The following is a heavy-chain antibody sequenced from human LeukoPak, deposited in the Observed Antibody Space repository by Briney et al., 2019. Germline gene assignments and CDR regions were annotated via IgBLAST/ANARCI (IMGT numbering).Heavy chain of an antibody. J-gene: IGHJ1*01. CDR1: GFTFSSYW. CDR2: IKQDGSEK. CDR3: LVPAAIPAEYFQH. V-gene: IGHV3-7*01. Sequence: GGSLRFSCAASGFTFSSYWMSWVRQAPGKGLEWVANIKQDGSEKYYVDSVKGRFTISRDNAKNSLYLQMNSLRAEDTAVYYCLVPAAIPAEYFQHWGQGTLVTVSS. D-gene: IGHD2-2*01.